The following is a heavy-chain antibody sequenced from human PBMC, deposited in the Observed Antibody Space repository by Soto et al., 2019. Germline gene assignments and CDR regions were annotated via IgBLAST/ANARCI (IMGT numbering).Heavy chain of an antibody. CDR2: ISWNSNNI. D-gene: IGHD2-2*01. V-gene: IGHV3-9*01. CDR3: TKSRGAYFYGMDV. J-gene: IGHJ6*02. CDR1: GFTFEGFG. Sequence: VQLVESGGDLVQPGRSLRLSCAASGFTFEGFGMYWVRQAPGKGLEWVSGISWNSNNIAYGDSVKGRFTISRDNAKNSLYLEMNSLRAEDTALYYCTKSRGAYFYGMDVWGQGTPVTVSS.